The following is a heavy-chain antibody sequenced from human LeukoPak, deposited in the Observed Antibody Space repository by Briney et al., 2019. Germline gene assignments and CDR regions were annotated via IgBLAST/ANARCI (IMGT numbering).Heavy chain of an antibody. D-gene: IGHD4-11*01. J-gene: IGHJ6*03. Sequence: PGGSLRLSCAASGFTFSSYGMHWVRQAPGKGLEWVALIRNDGSNRYYADSMKGRFTISRDNSKNTLYLQMNSLRAEDTAVYYCAKDIGYSNNYYYMDVWGRGTTVTVSS. CDR3: AKDIGYSNNYYYMDV. CDR2: IRNDGSNR. V-gene: IGHV3-30*02. CDR1: GFTFSSYG.